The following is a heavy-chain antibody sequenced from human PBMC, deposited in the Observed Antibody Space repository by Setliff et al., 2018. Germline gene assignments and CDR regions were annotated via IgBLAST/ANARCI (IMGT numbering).Heavy chain of an antibody. D-gene: IGHD1-26*01. CDR3: ARKGISALSGAFDM. J-gene: IGHJ3*02. CDR1: GGSISSYY. CDR2: IYHSGST. Sequence: PSETLSLTCAVYGGSISSYYWSWIRQPAGKGLEWIGSIYHSGSTYYNPSLKSRVTISMDTSKNQFSLKVSSVTAADTAVYYCARKGISALSGAFDMWGQGTMVTVS. V-gene: IGHV4-59*10.